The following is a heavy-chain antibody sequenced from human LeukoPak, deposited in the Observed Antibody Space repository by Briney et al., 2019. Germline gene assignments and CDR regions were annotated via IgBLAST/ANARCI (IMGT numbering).Heavy chain of an antibody. D-gene: IGHD1-7*01. J-gene: IGHJ4*02. CDR1: GFPFSSYW. CDR3: ADGTTPDY. V-gene: IGHV3-7*01. CDR2: IKQDGSEK. Sequence: GGSLRLSCVASGFPFSSYWMSWVRQAPGRGLEWVATIKQDGSEKYYVDSVKGRFTISRDNAKNSVYLQMDSLRNEDTAVYYCADGTTPDYWGQGTLVTVSS.